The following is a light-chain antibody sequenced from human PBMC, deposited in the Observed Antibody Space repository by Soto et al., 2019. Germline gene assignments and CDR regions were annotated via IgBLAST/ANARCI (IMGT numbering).Light chain of an antibody. J-gene: IGLJ1*01. Sequence: QSALPKLAPGPGSPGQSSPFPGPETSSNVGGFNYVSWYQHHPGKAPKLTIYDVSNRPSGVSNRFSVSKSGNTASLTISGLQPEDEADYYCSSYTTSNTRQIVFGTGTKVTVL. CDR2: DVS. CDR3: SSYTTSNTRQIV. V-gene: IGLV2-14*03. CDR1: SSNVGGFNY.